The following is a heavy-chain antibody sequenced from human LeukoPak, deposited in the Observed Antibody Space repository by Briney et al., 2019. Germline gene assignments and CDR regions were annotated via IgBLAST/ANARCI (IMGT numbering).Heavy chain of an antibody. J-gene: IGHJ4*02. CDR3: ARSLPGAIGAADF. V-gene: IGHV4-59*01. Sequence: PSETLSLTCTVSGGSIISYCWSWIRQPPGKGLEWIGYIHSSGSTSYSPSLKSRVTFSVDTSKNHFSLKVTSMTAADTGVYYCARSLPGAIGAADFWGQGTLVTVSA. CDR1: GGSIISYC. D-gene: IGHD6-13*01. CDR2: IHSSGST.